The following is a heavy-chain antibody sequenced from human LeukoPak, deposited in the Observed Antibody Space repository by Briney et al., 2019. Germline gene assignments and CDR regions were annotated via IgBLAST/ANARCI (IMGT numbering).Heavy chain of an antibody. J-gene: IGHJ6*03. CDR1: GFTFSSYG. V-gene: IGHV3-30*03. CDR3: ARVGDFWSGYLDV. CDR2: ISDDGSYK. Sequence: GGSLRLSCAASGFTFSSYGMHWVRQAPGKGLEWVAVISDDGSYKNYAESVKGRFTISRDNAKNSLYLQMNSLRAEDTAVYYCARVGDFWSGYLDVWGKGTTVTVSS. D-gene: IGHD3-3*01.